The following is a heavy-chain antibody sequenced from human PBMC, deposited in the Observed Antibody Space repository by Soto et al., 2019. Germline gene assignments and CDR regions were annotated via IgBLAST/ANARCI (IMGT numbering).Heavy chain of an antibody. Sequence: QVQLVQSGAEVKKPGSSVKVSCKASGGTFSSYAISWVRQAPGQGLEWMGGIIPIFGTANYAQKFQGRVTMTADESTSTAYMELSSLRSEDTAVYYCARDRLLRDGYNCYYDGMDVWGQGTTVTVSS. D-gene: IGHD5-12*01. J-gene: IGHJ6*02. CDR2: IIPIFGTA. CDR3: ARDRLLRDGYNCYYDGMDV. V-gene: IGHV1-69*01. CDR1: GGTFSSYA.